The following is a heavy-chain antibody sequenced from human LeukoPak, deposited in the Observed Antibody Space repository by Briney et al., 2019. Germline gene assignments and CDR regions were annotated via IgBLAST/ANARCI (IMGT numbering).Heavy chain of an antibody. CDR3: AKILSSWQLDMEPFDY. D-gene: IGHD6-6*01. J-gene: IGHJ4*02. CDR1: GFTFSSYG. Sequence: GGSLRLSCAASGFTFSSYGMHWVRQAPGKGLEWVAVISYDGSNKYYADSVKGRFTISRDNSKNTLYLQMNSLRAEDTAVYYCAKILSSWQLDMEPFDYWGQGTLVTVSS. V-gene: IGHV3-30*18. CDR2: ISYDGSNK.